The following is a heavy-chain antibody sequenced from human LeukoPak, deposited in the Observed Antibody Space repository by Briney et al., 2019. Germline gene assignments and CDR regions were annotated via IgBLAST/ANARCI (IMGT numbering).Heavy chain of an antibody. D-gene: IGHD3-10*01. CDR2: IIPIFGTA. CDR3: AREGRGPLLYFDL. V-gene: IGHV1-69*13. J-gene: IGHJ5*02. CDR1: GGTFSIYA. Sequence: SVKVSCKASGGTFSIYAISWVRQAPGQGVEWMGGIIPIFGTADYAQKFQGRVTITADESTSTAYMELNSLRSEDTAVYYCAREGRGPLLYFDLWGQGTLVTVSS.